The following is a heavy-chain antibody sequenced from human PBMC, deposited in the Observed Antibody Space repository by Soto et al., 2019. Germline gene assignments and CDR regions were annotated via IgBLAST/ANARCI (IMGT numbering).Heavy chain of an antibody. J-gene: IGHJ6*02. D-gene: IGHD2-15*01. CDR2: ISGSGGST. V-gene: IGHV3-23*01. Sequence: LRLSCAASGFTFSSYAMSWVRQAPGKGLEWVSAISGSGGSTYYADSVKGRFTISRDNSKNTLYLQMNSLRAEDTAVYCCAKEFVDQYCSGGSCYRNYYYYYGMDVWGQGTTVTVSS. CDR3: AKEFVDQYCSGGSCYRNYYYYYGMDV. CDR1: GFTFSSYA.